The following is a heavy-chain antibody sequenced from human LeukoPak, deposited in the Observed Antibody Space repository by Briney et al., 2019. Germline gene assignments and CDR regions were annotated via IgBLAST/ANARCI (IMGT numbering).Heavy chain of an antibody. CDR1: GGSISSYY. V-gene: IGHV4-4*07. CDR2: IYTSGST. J-gene: IGHJ4*02. D-gene: IGHD6-13*01. Sequence: SETLSLTCTVSGGSISSYYWSWIRQPAGKGLEWIGRIYTSGSTNYNPSLKSRVTMSVDTSKNQFTLKLSSVTAADTAVYYRRRGSSWYGDYWGQGTLVTVSS. CDR3: RRGSSWYGDY.